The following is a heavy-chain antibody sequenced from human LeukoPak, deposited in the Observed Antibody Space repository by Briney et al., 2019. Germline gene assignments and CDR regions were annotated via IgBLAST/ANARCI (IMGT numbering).Heavy chain of an antibody. D-gene: IGHD6-13*01. CDR1: GGSISHYY. CDR3: ARCRESSCFDY. V-gene: IGHV4-59*01. CDR2: IYYTGST. Sequence: SETLSLTCTVSGGSISHYYWTWIRQPPGKGLEWIGYIYYTGSTKYNPSLKSRVTISVDTSKNQFSLKLSSVTAADTAVYYCARCRESSCFDYWGQGTLVTVSS. J-gene: IGHJ4*02.